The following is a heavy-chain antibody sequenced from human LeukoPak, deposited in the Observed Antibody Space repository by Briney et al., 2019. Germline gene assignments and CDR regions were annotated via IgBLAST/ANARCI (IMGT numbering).Heavy chain of an antibody. D-gene: IGHD3-22*01. J-gene: IGHJ4*02. V-gene: IGHV3-30*18. CDR1: GFTFSSYA. CDR2: ISYDGSYR. CDR3: AKDVYYYDSSGYFDY. Sequence: PGGSLRLSCAASGFTFSSYAIHWVRQAPGKGLEWVAVISYDGSYRNYADSVKGRFTISRDNSKNTLYMQMNSLRAEDAAVYYCAKDVYYYDSSGYFDYWGQGTLVIVSS.